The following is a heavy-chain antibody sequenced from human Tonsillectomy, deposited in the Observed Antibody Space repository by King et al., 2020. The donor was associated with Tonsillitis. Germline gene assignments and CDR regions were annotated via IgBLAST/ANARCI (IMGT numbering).Heavy chain of an antibody. J-gene: IGHJ4*02. CDR3: AKAPSPWIQLWMPGDY. CDR2: IRYDGSNK. D-gene: IGHD5-18*01. V-gene: IGHV3-30*02. CDR1: GFTFSSYG. Sequence: VQLVESGGGVVQPGGSLRLSCAASGFTFSSYGMHWVRQAPGKGLEWVAFIRYDGSNKYYADSVKGRFTISRDNSKNTLYLQMNSLRAEDTAVYYCAKAPSPWIQLWMPGDYWGQGTLVTVSS.